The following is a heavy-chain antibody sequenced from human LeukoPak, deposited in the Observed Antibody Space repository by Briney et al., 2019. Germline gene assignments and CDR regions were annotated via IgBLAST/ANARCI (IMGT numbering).Heavy chain of an antibody. CDR3: ARHQNSGSYYPDY. D-gene: IGHD1-26*01. V-gene: IGHV5-51*01. CDR2: IYPGDSDT. Sequence: GESLKISCKGSGYSFTSYCIGWVRQMPGKGLEWMGIIYPGDSDTRYSPSFQGRVTISADKSITTAYLQWSSLKASDTAMYYCARHQNSGSYYPDYWGQGTLVAVSS. J-gene: IGHJ4*02. CDR1: GYSFTSYC.